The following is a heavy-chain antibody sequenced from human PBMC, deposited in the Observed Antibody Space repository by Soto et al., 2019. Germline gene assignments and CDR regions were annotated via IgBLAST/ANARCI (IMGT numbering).Heavy chain of an antibody. D-gene: IGHD3-10*01. CDR3: SRHRRIRGPDDYYYGMDV. CDR2: MNPNSGNT. Sequence: ASVKVSCKASGYTFSSYDINWVRQATGQGLEWMGWMNPNSGNTVYAQKFQGRVTMTRNTSISTAYLQMNSLKTEDTAVYYCSRHRRIRGPDDYYYGMDVWGQGTTVTVSS. J-gene: IGHJ6*02. V-gene: IGHV1-8*01. CDR1: GYTFSSYD.